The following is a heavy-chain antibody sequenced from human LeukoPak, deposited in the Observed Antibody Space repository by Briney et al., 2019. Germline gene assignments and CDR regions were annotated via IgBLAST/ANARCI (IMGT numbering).Heavy chain of an antibody. J-gene: IGHJ5*02. Sequence: GGSLRLSCAASGFTVSSNYMTWVRQAPGKGLEWVSVIYSGGNTYYADSVKGRFTISRDNSKNTLYLQMNSLRAEDTAVYYCAKAAAAGTEWFDPWGRGTLVTVSS. CDR3: AKAAAAGTEWFDP. CDR2: IYSGGNT. V-gene: IGHV3-53*01. CDR1: GFTVSSNY. D-gene: IGHD6-13*01.